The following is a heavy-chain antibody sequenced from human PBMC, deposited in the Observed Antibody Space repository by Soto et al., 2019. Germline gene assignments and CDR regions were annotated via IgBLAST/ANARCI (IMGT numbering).Heavy chain of an antibody. CDR3: ARESGDLTSNFDY. CDR1: GFTLTRYS. Sequence: PGGSLRLSCAASGFTLTRYSMNWVRQATGKGLEWVSSISSTTNYIYYGDSMKGRFTISRDNAKNSLYLEMNSLRAEDTAVYYCARESGDLTSNFDYWGQGTLVTVSS. J-gene: IGHJ4*02. V-gene: IGHV3-21*06. CDR2: ISSTTNYI. D-gene: IGHD3-10*01.